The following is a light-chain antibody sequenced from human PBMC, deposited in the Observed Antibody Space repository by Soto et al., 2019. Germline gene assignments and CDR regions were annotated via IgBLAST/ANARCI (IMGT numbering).Light chain of an antibody. CDR1: SSNIGAGYD. V-gene: IGLV1-40*01. J-gene: IGLJ2*01. CDR2: GNS. Sequence: QSVLTQPPSVSGAPGQRVTISCTGSSSNIGAGYDVHWYQQLPGTAPKLLIYGNSNRPSGVPDRFSGSKSGTSASLAITGLKAEDEADYYCQSYDSSLSVVFGGGTKLTV. CDR3: QSYDSSLSVV.